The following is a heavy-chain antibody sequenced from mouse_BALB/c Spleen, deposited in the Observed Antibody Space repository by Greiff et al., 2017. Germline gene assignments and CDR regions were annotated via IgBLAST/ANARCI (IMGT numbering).Heavy chain of an antibody. D-gene: IGHD2-14*01. CDR2: ISSGSSTI. V-gene: IGHV5-17*02. CDR1: GFTFSSFG. CDR3: ARGDYRYVFDY. J-gene: IGHJ2*01. Sequence: EVQLVESGGGLVQPGGSRKLSCAASGFTFSSFGMHWVRQAPEKGLEWVAYISSGSSTIYYADTVKGRFTISRDNPKNTLFLQMTSLRSEDTAMYYCARGDYRYVFDYWGQGTTLTVSS.